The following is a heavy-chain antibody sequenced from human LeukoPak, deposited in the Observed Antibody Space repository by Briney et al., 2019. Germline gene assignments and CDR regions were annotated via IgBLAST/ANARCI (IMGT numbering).Heavy chain of an antibody. CDR3: ARGDYGSGSYSDY. Sequence: GASVKVSCMASGYSFTTFGISWVRQAPGQGLEWMGWISAYNGNTNYAQKPQGRVTMTTDTSTSTAYMELRSLRSDDTAVYYCARGDYGSGSYSDYWGQGTLVTVSS. CDR1: GYSFTTFG. V-gene: IGHV1-18*01. J-gene: IGHJ4*02. D-gene: IGHD3-10*01. CDR2: ISAYNGNT.